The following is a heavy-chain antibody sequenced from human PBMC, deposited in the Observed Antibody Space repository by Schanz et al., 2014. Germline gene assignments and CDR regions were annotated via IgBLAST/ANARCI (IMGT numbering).Heavy chain of an antibody. Sequence: QVQLVESGGGVVQPGRSLRLSCAASGFTFSGYALHWVRQAPGKGLEWVAVISYDGSKKYYADSVKGRFTISRDNSKNTLHLQMNSLRAEDTAVYYCARRYCSGASCYSSRGPFGYWGQGTLVTVSS. CDR1: GFTFSGYA. V-gene: IGHV3-30*04. D-gene: IGHD2-15*01. CDR3: ARRYCSGASCYSSRGPFGY. CDR2: ISYDGSKK. J-gene: IGHJ4*02.